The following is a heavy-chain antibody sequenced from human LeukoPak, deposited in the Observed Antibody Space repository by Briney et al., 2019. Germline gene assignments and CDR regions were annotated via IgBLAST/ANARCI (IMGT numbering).Heavy chain of an antibody. Sequence: GGSLRLSCAASGFTFSAYHMNWVRQAPGKGLEWVSSISTSSSYIYYADSVKGRFTISRNNPKNSLYLQMNSLRAEDTAVYYCARNRGDPSYFDYWGQGTLVTVSS. D-gene: IGHD4-17*01. CDR2: ISTSSSYI. CDR3: ARNRGDPSYFDY. V-gene: IGHV3-21*01. J-gene: IGHJ4*02. CDR1: GFTFSAYH.